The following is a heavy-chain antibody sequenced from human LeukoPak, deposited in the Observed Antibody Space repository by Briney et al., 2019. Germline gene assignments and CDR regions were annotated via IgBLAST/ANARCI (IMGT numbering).Heavy chain of an antibody. CDR1: GYTFTGYY. J-gene: IGHJ4*02. D-gene: IGHD6-19*01. CDR3: ARDSSTAVAGYSYYFDY. Sequence: ASVKVSCKASGYTFTGYYMHWVRQAPGQGLEWMGWINPNSGGTNYAQKFQGWVTMTRDTSISTAYMELSRLRSEDTAVYYCARDSSTAVAGYSYYFDYWGQGTLVTVSS. V-gene: IGHV1-2*04. CDR2: INPNSGGT.